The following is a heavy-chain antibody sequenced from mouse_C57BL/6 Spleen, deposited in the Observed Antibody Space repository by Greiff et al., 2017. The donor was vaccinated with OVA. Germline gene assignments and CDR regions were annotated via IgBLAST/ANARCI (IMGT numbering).Heavy chain of an antibody. D-gene: IGHD2-4*01. V-gene: IGHV1-18*01. J-gene: IGHJ2*01. CDR3: ARWGLEDYFDY. CDR1: GYTFTDYN. CDR2: ITPNNGGT. Sequence: EVQLQQSGPELVKPGASVKIPCKASGYTFTDYNMDWVKQSHGKSLEWIGDITPNNGGTIYNQKFKGKATLTVDKSSSTAYMELRSLTSEDTAVYYCARWGLEDYFDYWGQGTTLTVSS.